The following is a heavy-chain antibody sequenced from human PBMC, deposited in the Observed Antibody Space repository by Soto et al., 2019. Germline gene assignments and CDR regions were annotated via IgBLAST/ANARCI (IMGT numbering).Heavy chain of an antibody. CDR1: GFTFSSYG. CDR2: ISYDGSNK. Sequence: GGSLRLSCAASGFTFSSYGMHWVRQAPGKGLEWVAVISYDGSNKYYADSVKGRFTISRDNSKNTLYLQMNSLRAEDTAVYYCAKDLSPFEIDDYSNYSYYGMDVWGQGTTVTVSS. V-gene: IGHV3-30*18. CDR3: AKDLSPFEIDDYSNYSYYGMDV. J-gene: IGHJ6*02. D-gene: IGHD4-4*01.